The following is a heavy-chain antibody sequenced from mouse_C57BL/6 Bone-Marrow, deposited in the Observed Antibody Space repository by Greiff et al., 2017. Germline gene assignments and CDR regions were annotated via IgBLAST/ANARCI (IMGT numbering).Heavy chain of an antibody. CDR2: IYPTSGRT. D-gene: IGHD4-1*01. V-gene: IGHV1-55*01. CDR3: ARSGPLGRSFDY. Sequence: VQLQQPGAELVKPGASVTMSCKASGYTFTRYWITWVKQRPGQGLEWIGDIYPTSGRTNYIEKFKSKAILTVDTSSNTAYMQLSSLTSEDSAVFYCARSGPLGRSFDYWGQGTTLTVSS. CDR1: GYTFTRYW. J-gene: IGHJ2*01.